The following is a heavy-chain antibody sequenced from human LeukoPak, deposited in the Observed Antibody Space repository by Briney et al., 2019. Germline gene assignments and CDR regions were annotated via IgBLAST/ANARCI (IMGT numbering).Heavy chain of an antibody. V-gene: IGHV3-30-3*01. CDR3: AREGITATADY. CDR2: ISYDGSNK. J-gene: IGHJ4*02. CDR1: GFTFSSYA. Sequence: HPGRSLRLSCAASGFTFSSYAMHWVRQAPGKGLEWVAVISYDGSNKYYADSVKGRFTISRDNSKNTLYLQMNSLRAEDTAVYYCAREGITATADYWGQGTLVTVSS. D-gene: IGHD6-13*01.